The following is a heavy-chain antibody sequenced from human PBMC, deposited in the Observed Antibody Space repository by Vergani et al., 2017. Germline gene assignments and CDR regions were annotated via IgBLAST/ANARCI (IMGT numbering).Heavy chain of an antibody. CDR3: VRVKGSNWNDHLYDI. CDR1: GFIVSDHY. CDR2: IRNKANDYTT. V-gene: IGHV3-72*01. J-gene: IGHJ3*02. D-gene: IGHD1-1*01. Sequence: EVQVVESGGGLVQPGGSLRLSCAASGFIVSDHYMDWVRQAPGKGLEGVGRIRNKANDYTTQYAASVKGRFTISRDDSKSYLYLQMNSLQTEDTALYYCVRVKGSNWNDHLYDIWGQGTLVTVSS.